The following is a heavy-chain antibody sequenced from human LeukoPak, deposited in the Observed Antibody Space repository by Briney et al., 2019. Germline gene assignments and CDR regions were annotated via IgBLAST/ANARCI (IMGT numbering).Heavy chain of an antibody. J-gene: IGHJ4*02. V-gene: IGHV5-51*01. CDR2: INPDHPDT. CDR1: GYSFTGYY. Sequence: KVSCKDSGYSFTGYYLHWVRQAPGQGVAWMGIINPDHPDTIYSPSFRDQVTISADKFISTAYFQWGSVKAADTAMYYCAKVFGDSGYFDYWGQGTLVTVSS. CDR3: AKVFGDSGYFDY. D-gene: IGHD5-12*01.